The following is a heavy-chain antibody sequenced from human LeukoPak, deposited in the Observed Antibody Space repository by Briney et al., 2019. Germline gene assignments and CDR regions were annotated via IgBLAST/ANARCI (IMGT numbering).Heavy chain of an antibody. D-gene: IGHD3-3*01. CDR3: ARDRFLEWLSFTFNWFDP. Sequence: SETLSLTCTVSGGSISSSSYYWGWIRQPPRKGLEWTGSIYYSGSTYYNPSLNSRVTISVDTSKNQFCLKLSSVTAADTAVYYCARDRFLEWLSFTFNWFDPWGQGTLVTVSS. J-gene: IGHJ5*02. CDR2: IYYSGST. CDR1: GGSISSSSYY. V-gene: IGHV4-39*07.